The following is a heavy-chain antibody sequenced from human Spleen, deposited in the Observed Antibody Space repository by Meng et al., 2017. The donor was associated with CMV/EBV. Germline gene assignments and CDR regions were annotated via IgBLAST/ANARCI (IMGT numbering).Heavy chain of an antibody. CDR2: ISSSTSYI. CDR1: GFTFSSYN. D-gene: IGHD1-1*01. J-gene: IGHJ4*02. V-gene: IGHV3-21*01. CDR3: ARDRETGIDY. Sequence: GESLKISCVVSGFTFSSYNMNWVRQAPGKGLEWVSYISSSTSYIYYADSVKGRFTISRDNAKNSLYLQMNSLRAEDTAVYYCARDRETGIDYWGQGTLVTVSS.